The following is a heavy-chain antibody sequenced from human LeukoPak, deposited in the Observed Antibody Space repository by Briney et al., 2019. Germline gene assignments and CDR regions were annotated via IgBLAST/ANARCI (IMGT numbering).Heavy chain of an antibody. CDR1: GGSFSGYY. CDR2: INHSGST. V-gene: IGHV4-34*01. D-gene: IGHD3-3*01. Sequence: SETLSLTCAVYGGSFSGYYWSWIRQPPGKGLEWIGEINHSGSTNYNPSLKSRVTISVDTSKNQFSLKLSSVTAADTAVYYCARDQNVPFLEWYKYGMDVWGQGTTVTVSS. J-gene: IGHJ6*02. CDR3: ARDQNVPFLEWYKYGMDV.